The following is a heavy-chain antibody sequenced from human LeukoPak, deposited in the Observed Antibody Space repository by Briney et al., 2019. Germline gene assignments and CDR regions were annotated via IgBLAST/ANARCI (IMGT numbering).Heavy chain of an antibody. CDR1: GGSFSGYY. Sequence: SETLSLTCAVYGGSFSGYYWSWIRQPPGKGLEWIGEINHSGSTNYNPSLKSRVTISVDTSKNQFSLKLSSVTAADTAVYYCARFYYDRSGYYYVAYWGQGTLVTVSS. CDR2: INHSGST. D-gene: IGHD3-22*01. V-gene: IGHV4-34*01. CDR3: ARFYYDRSGYYYVAY. J-gene: IGHJ4*02.